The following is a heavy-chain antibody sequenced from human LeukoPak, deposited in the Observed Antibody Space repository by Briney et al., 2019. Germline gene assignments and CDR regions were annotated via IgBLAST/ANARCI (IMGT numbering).Heavy chain of an antibody. Sequence: SETLSLTCTVSGGSISSYYWSWIRQPPGKGLEWIGNIYNSGSTNYNPSLKSRVTISVDTSKNQFSLKLSSVTAADTAVYYCAREYYYDSSGYYYWGQGTLVTVSS. CDR2: IYNSGST. CDR3: AREYYYDSSGYYY. D-gene: IGHD3-22*01. J-gene: IGHJ4*02. V-gene: IGHV4-59*12. CDR1: GGSISSYY.